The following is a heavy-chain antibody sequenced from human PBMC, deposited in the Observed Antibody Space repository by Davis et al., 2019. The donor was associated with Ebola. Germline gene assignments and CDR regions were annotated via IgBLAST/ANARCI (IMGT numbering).Heavy chain of an antibody. Sequence: GESLKISCAASGFTFSSYGMHWVRQAPGKGLEWVAFIRYDGSNKYYADSVKGRFTISRDNSKNTLYLQMNSLRAEDTAVYYCARERDAFDIWGQGTMVTVSS. CDR3: ARERDAFDI. V-gene: IGHV3-30*02. CDR2: IRYDGSNK. CDR1: GFTFSSYG. J-gene: IGHJ3*02.